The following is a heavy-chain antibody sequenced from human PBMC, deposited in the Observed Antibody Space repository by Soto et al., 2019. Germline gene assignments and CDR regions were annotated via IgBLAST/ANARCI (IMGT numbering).Heavy chain of an antibody. CDR1: GFTFSSYA. J-gene: IGHJ4*02. CDR3: ARTDPSYSSGWYYFDY. CDR2: ISYDGSNK. D-gene: IGHD6-19*01. V-gene: IGHV3-30-3*01. Sequence: GGSLRLSCAASGFTFSSYAMHWVRQAPGKGLEWVAVISYDGSNKYYADSVKGRFTISRDNSKNTLYLQMNSLRAEDTDVYYCARTDPSYSSGWYYFDYWGQGTLVTVSS.